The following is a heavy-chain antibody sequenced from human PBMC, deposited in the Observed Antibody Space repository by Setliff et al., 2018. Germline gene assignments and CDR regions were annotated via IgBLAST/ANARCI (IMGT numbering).Heavy chain of an antibody. CDR2: MNPNSGNT. D-gene: IGHD3-22*01. J-gene: IGHJ6*03. V-gene: IGHV1-8*02. CDR3: AREAGYYDSSGPVGVPYYYYMDV. CDR1: GYTFTSYD. Sequence: ASVKVSCKASGYTFTSYDINWVRQATGQGLEWMGWMNPNSGNTGYAQKFQGRVTMTRNTSISTAYMDLSSLRFEDTAVYYCAREAGYYDSSGPVGVPYYYYMDVWGKGTTVTVSS.